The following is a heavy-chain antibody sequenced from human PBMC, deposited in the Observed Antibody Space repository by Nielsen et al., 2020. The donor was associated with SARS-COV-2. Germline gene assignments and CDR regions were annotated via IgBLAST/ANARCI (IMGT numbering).Heavy chain of an antibody. CDR2: TYYRSKWYN. CDR3: ARARGAYGDYYYYYYTDV. CDR1: GDSVSSSSAA. Sequence: SCAIPGDSVSSSSAAWNWIRQSPSRGLEWLGRTYYRSKWYNDYAVSVKSRITINPDTSKNQFSLHLNSVTPEDTAVYYCARARGAYGDYYYYYYTDVWGQGTTVTVSS. V-gene: IGHV6-1*01. D-gene: IGHD4-17*01. J-gene: IGHJ6*03.